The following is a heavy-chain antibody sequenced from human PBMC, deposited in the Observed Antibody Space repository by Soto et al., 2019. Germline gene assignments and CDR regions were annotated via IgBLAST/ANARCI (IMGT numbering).Heavy chain of an antibody. CDR3: ASFYYFDSSGYYSGRWLDP. CDR1: GGSITTSGSY. J-gene: IGHJ5*02. Sequence: PSETLSLTCTVSGGSITTSGSYLGWIRQPPGKGLEWIGNIYYSGSTYFNPSLKSRVTLSVDTSKNQFSLKLSSVTAADTAVYYCASFYYFDSSGYYSGRWLDPWGQGTLVTVSS. V-gene: IGHV4-39*01. D-gene: IGHD3-22*01. CDR2: IYYSGST.